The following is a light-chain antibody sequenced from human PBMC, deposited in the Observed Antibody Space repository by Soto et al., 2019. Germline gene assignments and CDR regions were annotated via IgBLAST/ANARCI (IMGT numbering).Light chain of an antibody. V-gene: IGLV2-14*01. CDR1: RSDVGGYNY. Sequence: QSALTQPASVYGSPGQSITISCTGTRSDVGGYNYVSWFQQHPGKAPKLMIFEVSNRPSGVSNRFSGSKSGNMASLTISGLQAEDEADYYCSSYTSSTTVIFGGGTKLTVL. CDR2: EVS. CDR3: SSYTSSTTVI. J-gene: IGLJ2*01.